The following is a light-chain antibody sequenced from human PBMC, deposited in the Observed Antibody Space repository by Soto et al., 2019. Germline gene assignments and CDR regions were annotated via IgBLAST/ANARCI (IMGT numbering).Light chain of an antibody. CDR3: MQGTHWPIT. Sequence: VMSQSPLSLPVARGQPASLSSRSSQSVVYSDGNTYFSWFQQRPGRSPRRLIYKVSNRDSGVPARFSGSGSGTDFALKISRVEAEDVGVYYCMQGTHWPITFGQGTRLEIK. J-gene: IGKJ5*01. CDR2: KVS. V-gene: IGKV2-30*01. CDR1: QSVVYSDGNTY.